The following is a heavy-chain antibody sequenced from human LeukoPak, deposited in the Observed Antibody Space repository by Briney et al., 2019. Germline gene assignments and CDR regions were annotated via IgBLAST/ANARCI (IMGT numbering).Heavy chain of an antibody. CDR2: INPNSGGT. Sequence: ASVKVSCKASGYTFTGYYMHWVRQAPGQGLEWKGWINPNSGGTNYAQKFQGRVTMTRDTSISTAYMELSRLRSDDTAVYYCARGPKGSCSGGSCYSSPKKYGMDVRGQGTTVTVSS. J-gene: IGHJ6*02. CDR3: ARGPKGSCSGGSCYSSPKKYGMDV. CDR1: GYTFTGYY. D-gene: IGHD2-15*01. V-gene: IGHV1-2*02.